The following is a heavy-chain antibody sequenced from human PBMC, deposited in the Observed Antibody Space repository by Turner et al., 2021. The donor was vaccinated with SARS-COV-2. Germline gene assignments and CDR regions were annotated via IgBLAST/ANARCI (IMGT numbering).Heavy chain of an antibody. Sequence: EVQLFESGGGLVQPVGSLRLSCAASGFTFSSYAMSWVRQAPGKGLEGVLAISGSGGSTYYADSVKGRFTISRDNSKNTLYLQMNSLRAEDTAVYYCAKNEMAMIVVVITLFDYWGQGTLVTVSS. CDR1: GFTFSSYA. CDR3: AKNEMAMIVVVITLFDY. D-gene: IGHD3-22*01. V-gene: IGHV3-23*01. J-gene: IGHJ4*02. CDR2: ISGSGGST.